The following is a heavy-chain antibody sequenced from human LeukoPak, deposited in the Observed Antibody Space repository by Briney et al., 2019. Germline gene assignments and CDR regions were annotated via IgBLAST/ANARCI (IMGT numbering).Heavy chain of an antibody. CDR3: ARDQSDYGGNSYNWFDP. Sequence: PSETLSLTCAVSGGSISSSNWWSWVRQPPGKGLEWIGEIYHSGSTNYNPSLKSRVTMSVDTSKNQFSLKLSSVTAADTAVYYCARDQSDYGGNSYNWFDPWGQGTLVTVSS. CDR1: GGSISSSNW. D-gene: IGHD4-23*01. CDR2: IYHSGST. J-gene: IGHJ5*02. V-gene: IGHV4-4*02.